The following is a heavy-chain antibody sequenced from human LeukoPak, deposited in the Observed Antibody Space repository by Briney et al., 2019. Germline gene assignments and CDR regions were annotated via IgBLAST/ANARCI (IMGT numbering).Heavy chain of an antibody. J-gene: IGHJ4*02. CDR1: GFTFSSYS. CDR3: ARDQHVVAVPAAVDY. D-gene: IGHD2-2*01. V-gene: IGHV3-48*01. CDR2: ISSSSSTI. Sequence: GGSLRLSCAASGFTFSSYSMNWVRQAPGKGLEWVSYISSSSSTIYYADSVKGRFTISRDNAKNSLYLQMNSLRAEDTAVYYCARDQHVVAVPAAVDYWGQGTLVTVSS.